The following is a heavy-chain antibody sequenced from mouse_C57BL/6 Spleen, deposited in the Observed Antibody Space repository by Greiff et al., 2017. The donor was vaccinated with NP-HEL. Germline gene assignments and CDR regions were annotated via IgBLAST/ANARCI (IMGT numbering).Heavy chain of an antibody. J-gene: IGHJ2*01. Sequence: EVKLMESGGGLVKPGGSLKLSCAASGFTFSSYAMSWVRQTLEKRLEWVATISDGGSYTYYPDNVKGRFTISRDNAKNNLYLQMSHLKSEDTAMYYCASNWYFDYWGQGTTLTVSS. CDR3: ASNWYFDY. D-gene: IGHD4-1*01. V-gene: IGHV5-4*03. CDR2: ISDGGSYT. CDR1: GFTFSSYA.